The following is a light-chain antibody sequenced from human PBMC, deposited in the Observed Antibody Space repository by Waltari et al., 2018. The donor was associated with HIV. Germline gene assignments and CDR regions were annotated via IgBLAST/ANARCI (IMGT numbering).Light chain of an antibody. Sequence: QSALTQPASVSGSPGQSITISCTGTSSDVGSYYLVSWYQQHPGKAPNLMIYEVSKRPPGVSTRFSASQPGNTASLTISGLQAEDEADDYCCSYAGSSTFVVFGGGTKLTVL. CDR2: EVS. V-gene: IGLV2-23*02. CDR1: SSDVGSYYL. J-gene: IGLJ2*01. CDR3: CSYAGSSTFVV.